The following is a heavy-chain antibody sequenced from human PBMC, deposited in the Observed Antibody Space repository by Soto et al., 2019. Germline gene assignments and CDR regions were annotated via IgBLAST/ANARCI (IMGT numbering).Heavy chain of an antibody. CDR3: AKAGHLGELSFNYYYYYMDV. CDR2: ISGSGGST. V-gene: IGHV3-23*01. D-gene: IGHD3-16*02. J-gene: IGHJ6*03. Sequence: GGSLRLSCAASGFTFSSYAMSWVRQAPGKGLEWVSAISGSGGSTYYADSVKGRFTISRDNSKNTLYLQMNSLRAEDTAVYYCAKAGHLGELSFNYYYYYMDVWGKGTTVTVSS. CDR1: GFTFSSYA.